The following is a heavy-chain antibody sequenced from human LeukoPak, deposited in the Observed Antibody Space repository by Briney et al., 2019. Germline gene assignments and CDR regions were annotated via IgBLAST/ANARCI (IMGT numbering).Heavy chain of an antibody. CDR1: GGSISSYY. V-gene: IGHV4-59*01. J-gene: IGHJ4*02. D-gene: IGHD2-2*01. CDR3: AREYCSTTRCYMADY. CDR2: LSKSGNT. Sequence: SETLSLTCTVSGGSISSYYWSWIRLPPGKGLEWIGYLSKSGNTNYSPSLKSRVTIFGDTSKNQFFLKLSSVTAADTAVYYCAREYCSTTRCYMADYWGQGTLVTVSS.